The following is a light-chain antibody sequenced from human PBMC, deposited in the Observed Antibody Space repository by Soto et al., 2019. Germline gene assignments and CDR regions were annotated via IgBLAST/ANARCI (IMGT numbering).Light chain of an antibody. CDR3: QQYGSSPFT. Sequence: EIVLMQSPGTLSLSPGERATLSCRASQSVSSSYLAWYQQKPGQAPRLLIYGASSRATGIPDRFGGSGSGTDFTLTISRLEPEDFAVYYCQQYGSSPFTFGQGTRLEIK. J-gene: IGKJ5*01. V-gene: IGKV3-20*01. CDR1: QSVSSSY. CDR2: GAS.